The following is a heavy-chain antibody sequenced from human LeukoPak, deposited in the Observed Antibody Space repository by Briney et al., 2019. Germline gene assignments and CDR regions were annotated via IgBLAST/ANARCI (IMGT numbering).Heavy chain of an antibody. Sequence: GGPLRLSCAASGFTFSSYSMNWVRQAPGKGLEWVSSISSSSSYIYYADSVKGRFTISRDNAKNSLYLQMNSLRAEDTAVYYCASSAAGTGGWFDPWGQGTLVTVSS. D-gene: IGHD6-13*01. V-gene: IGHV3-21*01. CDR1: GFTFSSYS. J-gene: IGHJ5*02. CDR2: ISSSSSYI. CDR3: ASSAAGTGGWFDP.